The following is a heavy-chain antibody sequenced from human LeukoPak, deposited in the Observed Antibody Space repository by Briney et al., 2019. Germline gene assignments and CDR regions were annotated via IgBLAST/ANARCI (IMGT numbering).Heavy chain of an antibody. Sequence: TSETLSLTCAVYGGSFSGYYWSWIRQPPGKGLEWIGEINHSGSTNYNPSLKSRVTISVDTSKNQFSLKLSSVTAADTAVYYCARGMLRGRKAGYCSGGSCYSFADYWRQGTLVTVSS. V-gene: IGHV4-34*01. D-gene: IGHD2-15*01. CDR2: INHSGST. CDR3: ARGMLRGRKAGYCSGGSCYSFADY. CDR1: GGSFSGYY. J-gene: IGHJ4*02.